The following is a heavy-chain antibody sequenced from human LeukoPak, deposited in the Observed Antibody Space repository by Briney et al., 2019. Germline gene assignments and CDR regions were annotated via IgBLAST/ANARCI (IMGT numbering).Heavy chain of an antibody. J-gene: IGHJ5*02. CDR1: GGSFSDYY. D-gene: IGHD3-3*01. Sequence: PSETLSLTCAVYGGSFSDYYWRWIRQPPGKGLEWIGEINHSGSTNYNPSLKSRVTISVDTSKNQFSLKLSSVTAADTAVYYCARGTIVVVPAATYYDFWSGYSWFDPWGQGTLVTVSS. V-gene: IGHV4-34*01. CDR2: INHSGST. CDR3: ARGTIVVVPAATYYDFWSGYSWFDP.